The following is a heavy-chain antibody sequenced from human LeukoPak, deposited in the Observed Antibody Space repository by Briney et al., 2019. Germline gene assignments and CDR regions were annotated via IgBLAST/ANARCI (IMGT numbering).Heavy chain of an antibody. Sequence: GASVKVSCKASGGTFSSYAISWVRQAPGQGLEWMGRIIPIFGIANYAQKFQGRVSITADKSTSTAYMELSSLRSEDTAVYYCARGNTSHCYTRGFDCYYYGMDVWSQGTTVTVSS. CDR3: ARGNTSHCYTRGFDCYYYGMDV. J-gene: IGHJ6*02. V-gene: IGHV1-69*04. CDR1: GGTFSSYA. CDR2: IIPIFGIA. D-gene: IGHD2-2*02.